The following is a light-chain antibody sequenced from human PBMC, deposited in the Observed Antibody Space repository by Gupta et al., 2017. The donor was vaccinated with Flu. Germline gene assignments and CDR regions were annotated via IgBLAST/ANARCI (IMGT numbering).Light chain of an antibody. Sequence: GDRVTITCRASQSISSWLAWYQQKPGKAPKLLIYKASSLESGVPSRFSGSGSGTEFTLTISSLQPDDFATYYCQQYNSYSPQFGQGTKVEIK. CDR2: KAS. V-gene: IGKV1-5*03. J-gene: IGKJ1*01. CDR1: QSISSW. CDR3: QQYNSYSPQ.